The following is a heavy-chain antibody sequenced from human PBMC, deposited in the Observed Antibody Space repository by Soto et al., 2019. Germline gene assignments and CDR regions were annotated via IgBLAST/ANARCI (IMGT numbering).Heavy chain of an antibody. Sequence: GGSLRLSCAASGFTFSGYGMNWVRQAPGKGLEWVSSISSSRSYIYYADSVKGRFTISRDNAKNSLYLQMNSLRAEDTAVYYCARSRAHYHYGMDVWGQGTTVTVSS. CDR2: ISSSRSYI. CDR1: GFTFSGYG. V-gene: IGHV3-21*01. CDR3: ARSRAHYHYGMDV. J-gene: IGHJ6*02.